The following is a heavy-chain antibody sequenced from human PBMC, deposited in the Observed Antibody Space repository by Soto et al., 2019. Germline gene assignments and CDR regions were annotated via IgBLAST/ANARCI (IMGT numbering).Heavy chain of an antibody. J-gene: IGHJ6*02. V-gene: IGHV3-33*01. CDR2: IWYDGSNK. CDR3: AGVPAATDHLGVMDV. Sequence: AGGSLRLSCAASGFTFSSYGMHWVRQAPGKGLGWVAVIWYDGSNKYYADSVKGRFTSSRDNSKNTLYLQMNSRRAEDTAVYYCAGVPAATDHLGVMDVWGRGTTVTVSS. CDR1: GFTFSSYG. D-gene: IGHD2-2*01.